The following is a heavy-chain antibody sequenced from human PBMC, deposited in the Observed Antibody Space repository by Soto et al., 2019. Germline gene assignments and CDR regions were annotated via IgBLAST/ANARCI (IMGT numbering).Heavy chain of an antibody. CDR1: GYTFTSYD. CDR2: MNPNSGNT. J-gene: IGHJ6*02. CDR3: ARGYGGPGHYCYYGMDV. Sequence: SVKVSCKASGYTFTSYDINWVRQATGQGLGWMGWMNPNSGNTGYAQKFQGRVTMTRNTSISTAYMELRSLRSEDTAVYYCARGYGGPGHYCYYGMDVWGQGTTVTVSS. V-gene: IGHV1-8*01. D-gene: IGHD4-17*01.